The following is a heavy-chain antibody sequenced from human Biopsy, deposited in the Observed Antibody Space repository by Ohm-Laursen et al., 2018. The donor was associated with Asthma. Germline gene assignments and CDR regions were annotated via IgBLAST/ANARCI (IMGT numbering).Heavy chain of an antibody. Sequence: SVKVSCKASGYTFTNYAIHWVRQAPGQRPEWMGWINAGNGNTKYSQKFQGRVTITRDTSATTAYMELSSLRSEDTAVYYCARVRKDYYDSSGLSGGWFDPWGQGTLVTVSS. J-gene: IGHJ5*02. CDR3: ARVRKDYYDSSGLSGGWFDP. CDR2: INAGNGNT. CDR1: GYTFTNYA. V-gene: IGHV1-3*01. D-gene: IGHD3-22*01.